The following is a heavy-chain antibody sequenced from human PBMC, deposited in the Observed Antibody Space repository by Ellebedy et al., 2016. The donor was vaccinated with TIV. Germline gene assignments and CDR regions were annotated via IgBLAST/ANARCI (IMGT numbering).Heavy chain of an antibody. J-gene: IGHJ5*02. CDR3: ARDPGGGGAYGDNWFDP. D-gene: IGHD4-17*01. V-gene: IGHV3-66*01. Sequence: GESPKISCAVSGFSVSGHFMSWVRQAPGKGLEWVSIIYSGGGTNYTDSVRGRFTISRDDSKNTLSLQMNSLRAEDTAVYYCARDPGGGGAYGDNWFDPWGRGTLVTVSS. CDR1: GFSVSGHF. CDR2: IYSGGGT.